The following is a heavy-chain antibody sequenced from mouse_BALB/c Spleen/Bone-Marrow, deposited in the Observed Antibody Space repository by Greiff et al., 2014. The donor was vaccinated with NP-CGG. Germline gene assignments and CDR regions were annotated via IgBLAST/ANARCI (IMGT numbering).Heavy chain of an antibody. J-gene: IGHJ4*01. Sequence: EVQLQQSGAELVRPGALVKLSCKASGFNIKDYYMHWVKQRPEQGLEWIGWIDPENGNTTYDPKFQGKASITADTSSNTAYLQLSSLTSEDTAVYYCARSTTATDYAMDYWGQGTPVTVSS. CDR2: IDPENGNT. D-gene: IGHD1-2*01. CDR3: ARSTTATDYAMDY. V-gene: IGHV14-1*02. CDR1: GFNIKDYY.